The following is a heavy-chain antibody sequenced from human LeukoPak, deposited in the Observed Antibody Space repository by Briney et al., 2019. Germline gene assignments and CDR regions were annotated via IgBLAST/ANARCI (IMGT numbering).Heavy chain of an antibody. CDR2: IKQDGSEK. D-gene: IGHD3-3*01. Sequence: PGGSLRLSCAASGFTFSSYWMSWVRQAPGKGLEWVANIKQDGSEKYYVDSVKGRFTISRDNAKNSLYLQMNSLRAEDTAVYYCAREGVGRRITIFGVVQGMDVWGQGTTVTVSS. CDR3: AREGVGRRITIFGVVQGMDV. J-gene: IGHJ6*02. CDR1: GFTFSSYW. V-gene: IGHV3-7*01.